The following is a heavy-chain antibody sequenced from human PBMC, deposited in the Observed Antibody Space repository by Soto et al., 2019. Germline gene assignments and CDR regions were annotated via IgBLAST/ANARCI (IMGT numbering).Heavy chain of an antibody. CDR3: TRRQGSYLDQ. J-gene: IGHJ4*02. CDR2: ISYSGST. Sequence: PSETLSLTCTVSGGSISSFYWSWVRQTPGKGLEWIGYISYSGSTNYNPSLNSRVTISVDTSKKQFSLKLTSVTTADTAVYYCTRRQGSYLDQWGQGTLVTSPQ. D-gene: IGHD2-15*01. CDR1: GGSISSFY. V-gene: IGHV4-59*01.